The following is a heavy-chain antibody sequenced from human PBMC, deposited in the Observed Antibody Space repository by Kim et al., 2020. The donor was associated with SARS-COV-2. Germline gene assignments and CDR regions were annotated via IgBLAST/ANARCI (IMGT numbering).Heavy chain of an antibody. J-gene: IGHJ4*02. CDR3: ARDPRSYDYVWGSYRHGPVDY. CDR2: ISSSSSYI. V-gene: IGHV3-21*01. Sequence: GGSLRLSCAASGFTFSSYSMNWVRQAPGKGLEWVSSISSSSSYIYYADSVKGRFTISRDNAKNSLYLQMNSLRAEDTAVYYCARDPRSYDYVWGSYRHGPVDYWGQGTLVTVSS. CDR1: GFTFSSYS. D-gene: IGHD3-16*02.